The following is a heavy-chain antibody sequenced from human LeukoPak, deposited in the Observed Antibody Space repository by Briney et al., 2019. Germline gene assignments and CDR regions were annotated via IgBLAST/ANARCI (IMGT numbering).Heavy chain of an antibody. Sequence: ASVKVSCKASGYTFTSYDINWVRQATGQGLEWMGWMNPNSGNTGYAQKFQGRVTMTRNTSISTAYMELSSLRSEDTAVYYCARGPRRVRGYCSGGSCPARDYWGQGTLVTVSS. V-gene: IGHV1-8*01. CDR1: GYTFTSYD. CDR2: MNPNSGNT. CDR3: ARGPRRVRGYCSGGSCPARDY. D-gene: IGHD2-15*01. J-gene: IGHJ4*02.